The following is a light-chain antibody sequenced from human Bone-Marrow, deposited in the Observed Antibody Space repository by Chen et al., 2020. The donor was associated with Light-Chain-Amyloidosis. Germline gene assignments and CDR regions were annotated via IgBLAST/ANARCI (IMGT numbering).Light chain of an antibody. V-gene: IGLV3-25*03. CDR2: RDT. Sequence: SYELTQPPSVSVSPGQTARITCSGDDLPTKYAYWYQQKPGQAPVLVIHRDTERPSGISVRFSGPSAGTTATLTIRGVQAEDEADYHCQSADSSGTYEVIFGGGTKLTVL. CDR1: DLPTKY. CDR3: QSADSSGTYEVI. J-gene: IGLJ2*01.